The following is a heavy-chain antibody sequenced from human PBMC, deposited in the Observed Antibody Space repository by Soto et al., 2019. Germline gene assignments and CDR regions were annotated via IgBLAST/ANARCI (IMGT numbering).Heavy chain of an antibody. D-gene: IGHD2-15*01. CDR3: AASRGYCSGGSCYPRNYYYMDV. Sequence: ASVKVFCKASGYTFTSYAMHWVRQAPGQRLEWMGWINAGNGNTKYSQKFQGRVTITRDTSASTAYMELSSLRSEDTAVYYCAASRGYCSGGSCYPRNYYYMDVWGKGTTVTVSS. CDR2: INAGNGNT. V-gene: IGHV1-3*01. J-gene: IGHJ6*03. CDR1: GYTFTSYA.